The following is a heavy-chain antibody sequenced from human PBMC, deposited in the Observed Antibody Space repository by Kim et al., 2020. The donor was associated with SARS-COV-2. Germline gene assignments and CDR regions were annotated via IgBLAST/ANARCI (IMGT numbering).Heavy chain of an antibody. CDR3: TRDREDGYNEGFDH. D-gene: IGHD5-12*01. V-gene: IGHV3-21*06. Sequence: GGSLRLSCAATGFPFETYSMNWVRQAPGKGLEWVATISSGSDDIYHADSVKGRFIISRENGRNLLYLQMNSLRAEDTALYYCTRDREDGYNEGFDHWGQG. CDR1: GFPFETYS. CDR2: ISSGSDDI. J-gene: IGHJ4*02.